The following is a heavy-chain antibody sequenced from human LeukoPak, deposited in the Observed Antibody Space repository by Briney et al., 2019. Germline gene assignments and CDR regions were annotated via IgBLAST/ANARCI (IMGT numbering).Heavy chain of an antibody. CDR1: GFTFSSYE. Sequence: PGGSLRLSCAASGFTFSSYEMNWVRQAPGKGLEWVSYISSSGSTIYYADSVKGRFTISRDNAKNSLYLQMNSLRAEDTAVYYCARERGIVALGILDAFDIWGQGTMVTVSS. D-gene: IGHD1-26*01. J-gene: IGHJ3*02. CDR3: ARERGIVALGILDAFDI. V-gene: IGHV3-48*03. CDR2: ISSSGSTI.